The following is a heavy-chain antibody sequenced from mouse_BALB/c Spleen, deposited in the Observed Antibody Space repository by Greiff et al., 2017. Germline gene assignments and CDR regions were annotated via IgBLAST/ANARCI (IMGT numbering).Heavy chain of an antibody. CDR3: ARYQSARGAMGG. CDR1: GFTFSSYG. Sequence: EVQVVESGADLVTPGGSLKLSCAASGFTFSSYGMSWVRQPPDKGLEWVATISSGGSYTYYPASVKGRFTISRDNAKNTLYLQMSSLKSEDTAMYYCARYQSARGAMGGWGQGTSVTVSS. V-gene: IGHV5-6*01. D-gene: IGHD1-2*01. J-gene: IGHJ4*01. CDR2: ISSGGSYT.